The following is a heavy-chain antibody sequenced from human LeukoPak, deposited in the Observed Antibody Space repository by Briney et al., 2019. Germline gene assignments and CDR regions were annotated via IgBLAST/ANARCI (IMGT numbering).Heavy chain of an antibody. CDR1: GYTFTSYA. J-gene: IGHJ4*02. Sequence: ASVKVSCKASGYTFTSYAMNWVRQAPGQGLAWMGWINTNTGNPTYAQGFTGRFVFSLDTSVSTAYLQISSLKAEDTAVYYCARVSHLLRYFDWLLTFDYWGQGTLVTVSS. D-gene: IGHD3-9*01. CDR3: ARVSHLLRYFDWLLTFDY. CDR2: INTNTGNP. V-gene: IGHV7-4-1*02.